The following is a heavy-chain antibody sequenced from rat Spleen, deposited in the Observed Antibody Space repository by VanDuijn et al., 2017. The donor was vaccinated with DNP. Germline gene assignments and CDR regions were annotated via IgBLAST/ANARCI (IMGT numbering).Heavy chain of an antibody. Sequence: QVQLKESGPGLVQPSQTLSLTCTVSGFSLTTYGVAWVRQPPGKGLEWIAAISSGGNTFYNSALKSRLSISRDTSKSQVFLKMNSLQPEDTAIYFCTRDGPRILLFDYWGQGVMVTVSS. J-gene: IGHJ2*01. CDR1: GFSLTTYG. D-gene: IGHD3-8*01. CDR3: TRDGPRILLFDY. CDR2: ISSGGNT. V-gene: IGHV2S12*01.